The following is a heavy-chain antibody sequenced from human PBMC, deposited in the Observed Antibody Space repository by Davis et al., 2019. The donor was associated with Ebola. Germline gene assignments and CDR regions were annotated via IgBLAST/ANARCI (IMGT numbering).Heavy chain of an antibody. Sequence: SVKVSCKASGYIFTNYGISWVRQAPGQGLEWMGGIIPIFGTANYAQKFQGRVTITADESTSTAYMELSSLRSEDAAVYYCARGAIVATDFYFYYYMDVWGKGTTVTVSS. CDR3: ARGAIVATDFYFYYYMDV. D-gene: IGHD5-12*01. CDR1: GYIFTNYG. J-gene: IGHJ6*03. V-gene: IGHV1-69*13. CDR2: IIPIFGTA.